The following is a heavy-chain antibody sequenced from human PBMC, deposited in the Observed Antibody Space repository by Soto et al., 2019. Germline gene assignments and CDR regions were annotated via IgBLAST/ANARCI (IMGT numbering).Heavy chain of an antibody. V-gene: IGHV3-49*03. Sequence: GSLRLSCKPSGFTLGNYSMSWFRQAPGKGLEWVGFIRYKAYGGTTEYAASVKGRFTISRDDSKSIAYLQMNSLKTEDTAVYYCASRNGPGEADAFDIWGQGTMVTVSS. CDR3: ASRNGPGEADAFDI. J-gene: IGHJ3*02. CDR2: IRYKAYGGTT. CDR1: GFTLGNYS. D-gene: IGHD3-10*01.